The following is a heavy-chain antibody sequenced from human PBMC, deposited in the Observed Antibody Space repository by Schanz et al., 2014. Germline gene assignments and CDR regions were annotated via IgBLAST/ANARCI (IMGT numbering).Heavy chain of an antibody. CDR3: ARSPNNNDFWSGYTLRADYDSYMDV. J-gene: IGHJ6*03. Sequence: DVQLLESGGGLVKPGGSLRLSCAASGFTFSTYYMNWVRQAPGKGLEWVSSISSSSSYISYADSVKGRFTISRDNAKNSLYLQMNSLRAEDTAVYYCARSPNNNDFWSGYTLRADYDSYMDVWGKGTTVTVSS. CDR2: ISSSSSYI. V-gene: IGHV3-21*01. CDR1: GFTFSTYY. D-gene: IGHD3-3*01.